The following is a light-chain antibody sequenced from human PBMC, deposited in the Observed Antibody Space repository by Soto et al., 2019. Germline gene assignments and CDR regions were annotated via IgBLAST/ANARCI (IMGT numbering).Light chain of an antibody. J-gene: IGLJ2*01. CDR2: EVS. Sequence: QSVLTQPPSASGSPGQSVTISCTGTSSDVGGYNYVSWYQQHPGKAPKLMLYEVSKRPSGVPDRFSGSKSGNMASLTVSGLQAEDEADYYCTSYAGSNNVAFGGGTKLTVL. CDR1: SSDVGGYNY. V-gene: IGLV2-8*01. CDR3: TSYAGSNNVA.